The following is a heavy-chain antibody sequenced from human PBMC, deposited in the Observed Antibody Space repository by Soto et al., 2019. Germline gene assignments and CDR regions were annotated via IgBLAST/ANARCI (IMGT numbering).Heavy chain of an antibody. Sequence: ASVKVSCKASGYTFTSCNIRWVRQAPGQGLEWMGVINPSGGGASYAQSFQGRVTLTRDTSTSTVYMELNSLRSEDTAVYYCARASSGTYRLDYWGQGTLVTVSS. J-gene: IGHJ4*02. CDR2: INPSGGGA. CDR3: ARASSGTYRLDY. D-gene: IGHD1-26*01. CDR1: GYTFTSCN. V-gene: IGHV1-46*01.